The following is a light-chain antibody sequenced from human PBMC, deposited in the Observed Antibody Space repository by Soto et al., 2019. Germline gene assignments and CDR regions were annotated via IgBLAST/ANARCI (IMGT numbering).Light chain of an antibody. CDR1: SSDVGGHNY. CDR2: DVS. CDR3: LSYTTSTTAYV. Sequence: QSALTQPASVSGSLGQSITISCTGTSSDVGGHNYVSWFQQHPGKAPKLMISDVSNRPSGISNRFSGSKSGNTASLTISGLQSEDEADYYCLSYTTSTTAYVFGTGTKLTVL. V-gene: IGLV2-14*01. J-gene: IGLJ1*01.